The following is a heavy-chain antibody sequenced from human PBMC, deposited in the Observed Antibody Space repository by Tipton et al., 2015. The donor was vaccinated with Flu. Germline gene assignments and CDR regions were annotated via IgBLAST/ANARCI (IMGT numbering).Heavy chain of an antibody. CDR1: GGSISSGGYY. CDR3: ARGYCGGDCYPYYYYGMDV. J-gene: IGHJ6*02. D-gene: IGHD2-21*02. V-gene: IGHV4-31*03. Sequence: TLSLTCTVSGGSISSGGYYWSWIRQHPGKGLEWIGYIYYSRSTYYNPSLKSRVTISVDTSKNQFSLKLSSVTAADTAVYYCARGYCGGDCYPYYYYGMDVWGQGTTVTVSS. CDR2: IYYSRST.